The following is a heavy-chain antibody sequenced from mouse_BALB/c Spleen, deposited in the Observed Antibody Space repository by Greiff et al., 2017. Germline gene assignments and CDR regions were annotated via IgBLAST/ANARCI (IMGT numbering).Heavy chain of an antibody. CDR2: INSNGGST. Sequence: EVHLVESGGGLVQPGGSLKLSCAASGFTFSSYGMSWVRQTPDKRLELVATINSNGGSTYYPDSVKGRFTISRDNAKNTLYLQMSSLKSEDTALYYCARYYCYFDYWGQGTTLTVSS. V-gene: IGHV5-6-3*01. CDR3: ARYYCYFDY. D-gene: IGHD1-1*01. CDR1: GFTFSSYG. J-gene: IGHJ2*01.